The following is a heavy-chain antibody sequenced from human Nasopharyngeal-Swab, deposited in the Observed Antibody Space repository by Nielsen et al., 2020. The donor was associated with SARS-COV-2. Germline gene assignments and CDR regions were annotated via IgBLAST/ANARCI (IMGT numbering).Heavy chain of an antibody. J-gene: IGHJ3*02. CDR2: VDPSDSYT. CDR1: GSSFSNYW. D-gene: IGHD3-10*01. V-gene: IGHV5-10-1*01. Sequence: GGSLRLSCEGSGSSFSNYWISWVRQVPGKGLEWMGKVDPSDSYTDYSPSLRGHVTISVDRSTSTAYLQWSSLKASDTAMYYCARQYQNYFGSGDYHGAFDIWRQGTMVTVSS. CDR3: ARQYQNYFGSGDYHGAFDI.